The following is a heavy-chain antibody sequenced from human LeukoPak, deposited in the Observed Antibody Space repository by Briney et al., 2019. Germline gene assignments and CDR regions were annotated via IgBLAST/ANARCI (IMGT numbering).Heavy chain of an antibody. CDR1: GGSISSGGYY. CDR2: IYYSGST. J-gene: IGHJ4*02. Sequence: SQTLSLTCTVSGGSISSGGYYWSWIRQHPWKGLEWIGYIYYSGSTYYNPSLKSRVTISVDTSKNQFSLKLSSVTAADTAVYYCARAGSDGDFWSGYLDYWGQGTLVTVSS. V-gene: IGHV4-31*03. D-gene: IGHD3-3*01. CDR3: ARAGSDGDFWSGYLDY.